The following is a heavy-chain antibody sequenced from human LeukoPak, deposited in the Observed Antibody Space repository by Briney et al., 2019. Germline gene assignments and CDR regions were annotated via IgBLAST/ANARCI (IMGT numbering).Heavy chain of an antibody. CDR1: GGTFSSYA. CDR3: ARPSIFRIWGDAFDI. Sequence: SVTVFCKASGGTFSSYAISWARHAPGQGLEGMGGLIPIFGTASYAQKLQGRVTITADESTSTAYMELSSLRSEDTAVYYCARPSIFRIWGDAFDIWGQGTMVTVSS. V-gene: IGHV1-69*13. J-gene: IGHJ3*02. CDR2: LIPIFGTA. D-gene: IGHD3-16*01.